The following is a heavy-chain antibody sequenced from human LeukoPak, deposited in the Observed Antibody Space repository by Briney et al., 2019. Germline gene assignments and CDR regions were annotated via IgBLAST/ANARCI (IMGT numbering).Heavy chain of an antibody. CDR2: ISYSAST. J-gene: IGHJ6*03. Sequence: SETLSLTCLVSGCSISSSSYYWGWIRQPPGKGLEWIGSISYSASTYYNPSLKSRVTISVDTSKNQFSLKLSSVTAADTAVYYCARGTAMDVWGKGTTVTVSS. V-gene: IGHV4-39*07. CDR3: ARGTAMDV. CDR1: GCSISSSSYY.